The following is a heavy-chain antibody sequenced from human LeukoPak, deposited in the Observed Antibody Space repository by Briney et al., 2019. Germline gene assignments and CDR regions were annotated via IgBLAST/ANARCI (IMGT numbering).Heavy chain of an antibody. Sequence: GGSLRLSCAASGFTFSSYGMHWVRQAPGKGLEWVAVIWYDGSNKYYADSVKGRFTISRDNSKNTLYLQMNSLRAEDTAVYYCARGAAYYYDSSGYYPGDYWGQGTLVTVSS. D-gene: IGHD3-22*01. CDR3: ARGAAYYYDSSGYYPGDY. J-gene: IGHJ4*02. V-gene: IGHV3-33*01. CDR2: IWYDGSNK. CDR1: GFTFSSYG.